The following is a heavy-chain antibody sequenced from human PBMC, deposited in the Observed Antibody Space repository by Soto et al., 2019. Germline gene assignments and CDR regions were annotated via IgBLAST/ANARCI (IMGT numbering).Heavy chain of an antibody. CDR3: ARGRFGELSPFDY. Sequence: PGGSLRLSCAASGFNFNKYAMHWVRQPPGKGLEWVAIISPDGSNENYADSLKSRVTISVDTSKNHFSLTLDSLTAADTAVYYCARGRFGELSPFDYWGRGFLVTVSS. D-gene: IGHD3-10*01. J-gene: IGHJ4*02. CDR1: GFNFNKYA. CDR2: ISPDGSNE. V-gene: IGHV3-30-3*01.